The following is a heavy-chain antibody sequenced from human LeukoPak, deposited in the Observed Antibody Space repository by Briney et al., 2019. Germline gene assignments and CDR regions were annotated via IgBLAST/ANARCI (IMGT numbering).Heavy chain of an antibody. CDR2: IIPIFGTA. CDR1: GGTFSSYA. CDR3: ARGRAKRCSGGSCYFDY. Sequence: SVKVSCKASGGTFSSYAISWVRQAPGQGLEWMGGIIPIFGTANYAQKFQGRVTITTDESTSTAYMELSSLRSEDTAVYYCARGRAKRCSGGSCYFDYWGQGTLVTVSS. V-gene: IGHV1-69*05. D-gene: IGHD2-15*01. J-gene: IGHJ4*02.